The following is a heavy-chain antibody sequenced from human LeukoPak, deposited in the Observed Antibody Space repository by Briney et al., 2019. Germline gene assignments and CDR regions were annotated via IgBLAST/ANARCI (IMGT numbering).Heavy chain of an antibody. D-gene: IGHD1-26*01. CDR1: GFTVSSNY. CDR3: ARDHSGSGSDRG. CDR2: IYSGGST. V-gene: IGHV3-53*01. J-gene: IGHJ4*02. Sequence: SGGSLRLSCAASGFTVSSNYMSWVRQAPGKGLEWVSVIYSGGSTYYADSVKGRFTISRDNSKNTLYLQMNSLRAEDTAVHYCARDHSGSGSDRGWGQGTLVTVSS.